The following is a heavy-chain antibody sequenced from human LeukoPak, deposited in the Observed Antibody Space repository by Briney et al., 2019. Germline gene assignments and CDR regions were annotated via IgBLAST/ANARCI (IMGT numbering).Heavy chain of an antibody. Sequence: GGSLRLSCAASGFTFSNYWMSWVRQAPGKGLEWVANIKQDGSEKYYVDSVKGRFTISRDNAKNSLYLQMNSLRAEDTAVYYCAGPKGGNAAIDIWGQGTMVTVSS. CDR3: AGPKGGNAAIDI. J-gene: IGHJ3*02. CDR1: GFTFSNYW. V-gene: IGHV3-7*01. D-gene: IGHD4-23*01. CDR2: IKQDGSEK.